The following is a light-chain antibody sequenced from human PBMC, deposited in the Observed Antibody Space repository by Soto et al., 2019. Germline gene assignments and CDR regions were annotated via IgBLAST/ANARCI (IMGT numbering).Light chain of an antibody. J-gene: IGKJ5*01. CDR1: HSLVYADGNTY. CDR3: MQGTHWPLT. CDR2: KIS. Sequence: VVITQSPLSLPVTLGQPASISCSSTHSLVYADGNTYLQWFQQRPGQSPRRLIYKISNRDSGVPDRFSGSGSGTDFTLQISRVEAEDVGVYYCMQGTHWPLTFGQGTRLEI. V-gene: IGKV2-30*01.